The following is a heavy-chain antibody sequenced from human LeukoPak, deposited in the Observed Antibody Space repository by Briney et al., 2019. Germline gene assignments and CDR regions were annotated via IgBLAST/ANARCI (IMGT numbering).Heavy chain of an antibody. J-gene: IGHJ4*02. CDR2: ISSGDNT. CDR3: AKDFEGRLQPLDY. CDR1: GCTFSTNA. Sequence: GGSLRLSCAASGCTFSTNAMSWVRQAPGKGLEWVSGISSGDNTYYVDSVKGRFTISRDNSKNTLFLQMNSLRAEDTAVYYCAKDFEGRLQPLDYWGQGTLVTVSS. V-gene: IGHV3-23*01. D-gene: IGHD5-24*01.